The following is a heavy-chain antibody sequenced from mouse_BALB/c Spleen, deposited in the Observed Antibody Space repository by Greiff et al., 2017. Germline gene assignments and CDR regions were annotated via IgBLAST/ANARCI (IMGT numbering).Heavy chain of an antibody. CDR1: GYSFTSYW. V-gene: IGHV1S126*01. Sequence: VQRVESGPQLVRPGASVKISCKASGYSFTSYWMHWVKQRPGQGLEWIGMIDPSDSETRLNQKFKDKATLTVDKSSSTAYMQLSSPTSEDSAVYYCARGVEGYAMDYWGQGTSVTVSS. CDR3: ARGVEGYAMDY. J-gene: IGHJ4*01. CDR2: IDPSDSET.